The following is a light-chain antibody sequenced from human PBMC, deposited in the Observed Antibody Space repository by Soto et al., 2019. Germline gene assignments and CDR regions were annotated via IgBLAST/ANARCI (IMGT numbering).Light chain of an antibody. Sequence: DIVLTHSPGTLSLSPGERATLSCRASQSVSNYLAWYQRKPGQAPRLLIYGASSRATGIPDRFSGSGSGTDFTLTISRLEPEDFAVYYCHQYGGSPQTFGQGTKV. V-gene: IGKV3-20*01. CDR3: HQYGGSPQT. CDR2: GAS. J-gene: IGKJ1*01. CDR1: QSVSNY.